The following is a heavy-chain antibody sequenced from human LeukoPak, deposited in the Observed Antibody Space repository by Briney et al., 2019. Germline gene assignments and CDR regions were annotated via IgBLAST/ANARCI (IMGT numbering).Heavy chain of an antibody. CDR1: GFTFSYYS. D-gene: IGHD5-18*01. CDR2: ISSSSGYI. J-gene: IGHJ4*02. V-gene: IGHV3-21*04. Sequence: GGSLRLSCAASGFTFSYYSMNWVRQAPGKGLEWVSSISSSSGYIYYADSVKGRFTISRDNAKNSLYLQMNSLRAEDTAVYYCAKAAGRGYNYGDYFDYWGQGTLVTVSS. CDR3: AKAAGRGYNYGDYFDY.